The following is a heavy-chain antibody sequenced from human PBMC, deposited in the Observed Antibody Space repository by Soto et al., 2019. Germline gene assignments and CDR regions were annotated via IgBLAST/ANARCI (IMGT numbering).Heavy chain of an antibody. CDR1: GFTVSTKY. J-gene: IGHJ4*02. V-gene: IGHV3-66*01. D-gene: IGHD3-16*01. CDR3: ARDPWAADY. CDR2: IYSGGST. Sequence: GGSLRLSCAASGFTVSTKYMSWVRQAPGKGLEWISVIYSGGSTFYADSVRGRFTISRDNSKNTVNLQMNSLRAEDTAVYYCARDPWAADYWGQGTLVTVS.